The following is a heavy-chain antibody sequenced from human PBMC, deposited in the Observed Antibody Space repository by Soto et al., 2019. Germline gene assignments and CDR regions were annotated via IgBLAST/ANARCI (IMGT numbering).Heavy chain of an antibody. CDR1: GGSISSRSYY. Sequence: SETMSLTCTVSGGSISSRSYYWGWIRQPPGKGLEWIGSIYYSGSTYYNPSLKSRVTISVDTSKNQFSLKLSSVTAADTAVYYCARHSSGWDDFDYWGQGTLVTVSS. CDR3: ARHSSGWDDFDY. D-gene: IGHD6-19*01. V-gene: IGHV4-39*01. CDR2: IYYSGST. J-gene: IGHJ4*02.